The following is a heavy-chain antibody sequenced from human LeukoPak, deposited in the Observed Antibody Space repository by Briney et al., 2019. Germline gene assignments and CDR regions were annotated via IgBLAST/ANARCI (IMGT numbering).Heavy chain of an antibody. CDR2: IRSDSSTK. V-gene: IGHV3-48*02. CDR3: ARDYSRWHGDFDV. D-gene: IGHD6-13*01. CDR1: GFTISNYG. Sequence: GGSLRLSRARSGFTISNYGMNWVRHAPGKGLEWLSYIRSDSSTKYYADSVEGRFTISRDNAQSSLYLQMNSLRDEDSGVYFCARDYSRWHGDFDVWGQGTMVTVSS. J-gene: IGHJ3*01.